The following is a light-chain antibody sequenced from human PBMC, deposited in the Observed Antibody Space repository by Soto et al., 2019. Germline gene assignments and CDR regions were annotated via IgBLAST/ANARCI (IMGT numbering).Light chain of an antibody. Sequence: QSALTQPASVSGSPGQSITMSCTGSGSDIDDNNYVSWYQQHPGKAPKLMIYEVSNRPSGVSNCFSGSKSGNTASLTISGLQAEDEADYYCSSYRSSNTWVFGGGTKLTVL. V-gene: IGLV2-14*01. CDR1: GSDIDDNNY. CDR3: SSYRSSNTWV. CDR2: EVS. J-gene: IGLJ3*02.